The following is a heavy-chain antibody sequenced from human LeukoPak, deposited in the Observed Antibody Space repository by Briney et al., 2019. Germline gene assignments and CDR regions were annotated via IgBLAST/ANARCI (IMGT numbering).Heavy chain of an antibody. CDR1: GFTFSNAW. CDR3: TTERGGFDY. CDR2: IKSKTDGGTT. J-gene: IGHJ4*02. Sequence: GGSLRLSCAASGFTFSNAWMTWVRQAPGKGLEWVGHIKSKTDGGTTDYAAPVKGRFTISSDDSKNTLYLQMNSLKTEDTAVYYRTTERGGFDYWGQGTLVTVSS. D-gene: IGHD3-16*01. V-gene: IGHV3-15*01.